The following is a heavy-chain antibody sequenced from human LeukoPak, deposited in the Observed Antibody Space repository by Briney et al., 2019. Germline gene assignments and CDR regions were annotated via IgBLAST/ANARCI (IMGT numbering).Heavy chain of an antibody. Sequence: GGSLRLSCAAAGFTLRNFGMHWVRQAPGKGLEWVAFIRFDGRDEYYVDSLKGRFTISRDNSKNTVYLQMNGLTSEDTALYYCAQVGVDSASTLVDHWGQGTLVIVSS. CDR3: AQVGVDSASTLVDH. V-gene: IGHV3-30*02. CDR1: GFTLRNFG. J-gene: IGHJ4*02. CDR2: IRFDGRDE. D-gene: IGHD2-8*02.